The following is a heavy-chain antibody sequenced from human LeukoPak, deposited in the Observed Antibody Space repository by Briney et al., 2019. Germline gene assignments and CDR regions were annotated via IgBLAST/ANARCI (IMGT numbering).Heavy chain of an antibody. J-gene: IGHJ4*02. Sequence: GGSLRLSCAASGFTFSSYWMSWVRQAPGEGLEWVANIKQDGSEKYYVDSVKGRFTISRDNAKNSLYLRMNSLRAEDTAVYYCAREISSSWSDYFDYWGQGTLVPVSS. CDR3: AREISSSWSDYFDY. V-gene: IGHV3-7*01. CDR2: IKQDGSEK. CDR1: GFTFSSYW. D-gene: IGHD6-13*01.